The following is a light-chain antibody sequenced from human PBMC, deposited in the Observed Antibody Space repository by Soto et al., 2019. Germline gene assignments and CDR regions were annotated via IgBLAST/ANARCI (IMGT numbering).Light chain of an antibody. CDR3: QQYNGYPPNT. CDR1: QGMSSR. J-gene: IGKJ5*01. Sequence: DLQMTQSPSSLSASLGDRVTIXXRTSQGMSSRLAWDQQKPEKAPKSXXYSSSSMQSGSPSRFSGSRSGTDVTLTISSLQPEDYATYYCQQYNGYPPNTFGQGTRLDIK. CDR2: SSS. V-gene: IGKV1D-16*01.